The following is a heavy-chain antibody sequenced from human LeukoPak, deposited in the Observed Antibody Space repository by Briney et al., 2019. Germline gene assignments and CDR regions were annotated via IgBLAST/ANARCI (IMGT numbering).Heavy chain of an antibody. CDR1: GGSISDNY. CDR2: AYYSGHT. V-gene: IGHV4-59*08. D-gene: IGHD2-15*01. CDR3: ARHPFATPFDY. Sequence: SETLSLTCTVSGGSISDNYWSWIRQPPGKGLEWIGYAYYSGHTNYNSSLKSRVTMSLDTSKSRFSLRLSSVTAADTAVYFCARHPFATPFDYWGPGTLVTVSS. J-gene: IGHJ4*02.